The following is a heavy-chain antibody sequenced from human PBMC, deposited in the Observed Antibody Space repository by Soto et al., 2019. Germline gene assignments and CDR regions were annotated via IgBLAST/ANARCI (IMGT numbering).Heavy chain of an antibody. J-gene: IGHJ5*02. CDR3: ARWASSQVLWFGEFIS. D-gene: IGHD3-10*01. CDR2: IIPIIGIA. Sequence: QVQLVQSGAEVKKPGSSVKVSCKASGGTFSSYTISWLRKAPGQGLEWMGRIIPIIGIANYAQKFQGRVTITADKSTSTAYMELSSLRSEDTAVYCWARWASSQVLWFGEFISWGQGTLVPVSS. V-gene: IGHV1-69*02. CDR1: GGTFSSYT.